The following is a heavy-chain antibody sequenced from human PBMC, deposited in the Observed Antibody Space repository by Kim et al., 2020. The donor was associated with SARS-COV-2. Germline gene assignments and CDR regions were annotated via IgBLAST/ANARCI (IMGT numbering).Heavy chain of an antibody. CDR1: GFTFSSYG. D-gene: IGHD3-22*01. J-gene: IGHJ4*02. Sequence: GGSLRLSCAASGFTFSSYGMHWVRQAPGKGLEWVAVISYDGSNKYYADSVKGRFTISRDNSKNTLYLQMNSLRAEDTAVYYCANQPYYYDSSGYSTPPDYWGQGTLVTVSS. CDR3: ANQPYYYDSSGYSTPPDY. V-gene: IGHV3-30*18. CDR2: ISYDGSNK.